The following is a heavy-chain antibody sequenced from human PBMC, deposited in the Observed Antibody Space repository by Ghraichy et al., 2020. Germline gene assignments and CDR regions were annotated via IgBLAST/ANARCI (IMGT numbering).Heavy chain of an antibody. V-gene: IGHV1-69*13. Sequence: SVKVSCKASGGTFSSYAISWVRQAPGQGLEWMGGIIPIFGTANYAQKFQGRVTITADESTSTAYMELSSLRSEDTAVYYCARGVDYDSSGYWGYYYGMDVWGQGTTVTVSS. CDR3: ARGVDYDSSGYWGYYYGMDV. D-gene: IGHD3-22*01. J-gene: IGHJ6*01. CDR2: IIPIFGTA. CDR1: GGTFSSYA.